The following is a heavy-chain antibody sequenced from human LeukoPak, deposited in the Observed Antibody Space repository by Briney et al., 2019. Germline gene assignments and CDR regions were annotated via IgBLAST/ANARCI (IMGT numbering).Heavy chain of an antibody. CDR1: GFTFDDSG. J-gene: IGHJ4*02. CDR2: VNWNGGST. V-gene: IGHV3-20*04. Sequence: GGSLRLSCTASGFTFDDSGMSWVRQAPGKGLEWVSSVNWNGGSTGYADSVKGRFTISRDNAKNSLYLQMNSLRAEDTAVYYCAKISSGPEYWLPYFDYWGQGTLVTVSS. CDR3: AKISSGPEYWLPYFDY. D-gene: IGHD6-19*01.